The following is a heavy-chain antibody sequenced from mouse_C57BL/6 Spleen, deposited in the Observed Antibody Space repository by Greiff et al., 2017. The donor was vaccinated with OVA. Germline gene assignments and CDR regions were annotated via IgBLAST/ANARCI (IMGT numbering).Heavy chain of an antibody. CDR1: GYTFTSYW. Sequence: VKLQQPGAELVKPGASVKMSCKASGYTFTSYWITWVKQRPGQGLEWIGDIYPGSGSTNYNEKFKSKATLTVDTSSSTAYMQLSSLTSEDSAVYYCARTSYGSSYPFYWYFDVWGTGTTVTVSS. D-gene: IGHD1-1*01. J-gene: IGHJ1*03. V-gene: IGHV1-55*01. CDR2: IYPGSGST. CDR3: ARTSYGSSYPFYWYFDV.